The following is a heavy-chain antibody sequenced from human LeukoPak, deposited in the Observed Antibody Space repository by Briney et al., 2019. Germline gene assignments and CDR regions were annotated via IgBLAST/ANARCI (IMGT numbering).Heavy chain of an antibody. D-gene: IGHD3-22*01. CDR3: ARESKSYDGSGYYHDY. V-gene: IGHV4-4*07. Sequence: SETLSLTCTVSGDSISSYYWSWIRQPAGKGLEWIGRIYTSGSTDYNPSLKSRVTMSVDTSKNQFSLKLSSVTAADTAVYYCARESKSYDGSGYYHDYWGQGPLVAVSS. CDR1: GDSISSYY. CDR2: IYTSGST. J-gene: IGHJ4*02.